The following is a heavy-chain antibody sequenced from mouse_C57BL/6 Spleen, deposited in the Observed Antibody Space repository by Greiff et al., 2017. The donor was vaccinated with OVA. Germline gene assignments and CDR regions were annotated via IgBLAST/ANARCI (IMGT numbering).Heavy chain of an antibody. J-gene: IGHJ2*01. V-gene: IGHV1-42*01. CDR1: GYSFTGYY. CDR3: ARKGIYDSDGVDY. CDR2: INPSTGGT. D-gene: IGHD2-4*01. Sequence: VQLKQSGPELVKPGASVKISCKASGYSFTGYYMNWVKQSPEKSLEWIGEINPSTGGTTYNQKFKAKATLTVDKSSSTAYMQLKSLTSEDSAVYYCARKGIYDSDGVDYWGQGTTLTVSS.